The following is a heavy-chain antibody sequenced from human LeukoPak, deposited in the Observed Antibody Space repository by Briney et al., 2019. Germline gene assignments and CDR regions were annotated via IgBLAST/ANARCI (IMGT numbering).Heavy chain of an antibody. D-gene: IGHD1-1*01. Sequence: TSETLSLTCTVSGGSVSSGSYYWSWMRQRPGLGLGWIVYFYDSGSSYYNPSLRSRVTITVDTSKSQFSLNLTSVTAADTDGYYCARMTRNDWYFDIWGRGTLVTVAS. J-gene: IGHJ2*01. CDR3: ARMTRNDWYFDI. CDR2: FYDSGSS. CDR1: GGSVSSGSYY. V-gene: IGHV4-61*01.